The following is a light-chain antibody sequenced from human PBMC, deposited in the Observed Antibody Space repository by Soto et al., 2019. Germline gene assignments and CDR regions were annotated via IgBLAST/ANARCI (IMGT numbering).Light chain of an antibody. Sequence: SVLTQSEGTRSLSTGERATRSCRAIQSVSSSYLAWYQQKPGQAPRLLIYGASSRATGIPDRFSGSGSGTDFTLTISRLEPEDFAVYYCQQYGSSPAMTVGGGTKVDIK. J-gene: IGKJ4*01. CDR2: GAS. V-gene: IGKV3-20*01. CDR3: QQYGSSPAMT. CDR1: QSVSSSY.